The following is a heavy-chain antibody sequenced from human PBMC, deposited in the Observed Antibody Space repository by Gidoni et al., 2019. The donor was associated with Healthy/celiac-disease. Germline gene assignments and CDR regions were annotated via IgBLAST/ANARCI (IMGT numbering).Heavy chain of an antibody. CDR3: ARSFVVPAVHIDY. Sequence: SVKVSCKASGYTFTSYAMHWVRQAPGQRLEWMGWINAGNGNTKYSQKFQGRVTITRDTSASTAYMELSSLRSEDTAVYYCARSFVVPAVHIDYWGQGTLVTVSS. V-gene: IGHV1-3*01. J-gene: IGHJ4*02. CDR1: GYTFTSYA. CDR2: INAGNGNT. D-gene: IGHD2-2*01.